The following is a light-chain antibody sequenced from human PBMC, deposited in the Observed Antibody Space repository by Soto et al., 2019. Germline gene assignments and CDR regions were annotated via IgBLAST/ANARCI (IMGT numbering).Light chain of an antibody. Sequence: DVVMTQSPDSLAVSLGERATINCKSSQSVLFTAKNKNYLAWFQQKPGQPPKLLIYWASTRESGVPDRFNGSGAGTDFTLTISNLQPEDVAFYYCHQYYSFPHSFGQGTRLEMK. CDR3: HQYYSFPHS. J-gene: IGKJ2*01. CDR1: QSVLFTAKNKNY. CDR2: WAS. V-gene: IGKV4-1*01.